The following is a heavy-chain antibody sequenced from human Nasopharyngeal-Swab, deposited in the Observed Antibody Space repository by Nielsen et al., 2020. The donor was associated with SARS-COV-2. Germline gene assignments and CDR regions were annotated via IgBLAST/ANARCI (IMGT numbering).Heavy chain of an antibody. CDR2: IRSKVYGATT. D-gene: IGHD2-15*01. Sequence: GESLKISCTTSGFTFGEYGMSWVRQAPGKGLEWISFIRSKVYGATTEYAASVEGRFSISRDDSKSVVYLQMNSLKAEDTAIYYCARGVVLPAYTKSDYWGQGTLVTVSS. CDR1: GFTFGEYG. V-gene: IGHV3-49*04. CDR3: ARGVVLPAYTKSDY. J-gene: IGHJ4*02.